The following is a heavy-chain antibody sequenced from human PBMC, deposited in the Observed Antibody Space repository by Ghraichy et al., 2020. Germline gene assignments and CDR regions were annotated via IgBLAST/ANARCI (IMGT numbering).Heavy chain of an antibody. Sequence: GESLNISCAASGFTFSDYYMSWIRQAPGKGLEWVSYISSSSSYTNYADSVKGRFTISRDNAKNSLYLQMNSLRAEDTAVYYCARVGIAAAGPVDYWGQGTLVTVSS. D-gene: IGHD6-13*01. J-gene: IGHJ4*02. CDR2: ISSSSSYT. CDR1: GFTFSDYY. V-gene: IGHV3-11*05. CDR3: ARVGIAAAGPVDY.